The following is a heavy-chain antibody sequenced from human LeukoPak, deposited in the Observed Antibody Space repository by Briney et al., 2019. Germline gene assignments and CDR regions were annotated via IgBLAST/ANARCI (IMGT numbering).Heavy chain of an antibody. V-gene: IGHV4-34*01. J-gene: IGHJ4*02. CDR2: INHSGST. CDR3: ARGMRYYDSSGYNY. Sequence: SETLSLTCAVYGGSFSDYYWSWIRQPPGKGLEWIGEINHSGSTNYNPSLKSRVTISVDTSKNQFSLKLSSVTAADTAVYYCARGMRYYDSSGYNYWGQGTLVTVSS. D-gene: IGHD3-22*01. CDR1: GGSFSDYY.